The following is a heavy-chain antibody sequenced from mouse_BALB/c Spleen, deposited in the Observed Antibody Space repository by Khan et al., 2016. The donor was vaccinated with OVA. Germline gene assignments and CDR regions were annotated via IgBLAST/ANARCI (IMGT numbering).Heavy chain of an antibody. J-gene: IGHJ4*01. CDR3: ARQLYYHYSIMDN. CDR1: GFSLTNYG. Sequence: QVQLKQSGPGLVAPSQSLSITCTISGFSLTNYGVHWVRQPPGKGLEWLVVIWSDGSTTYNSALKSRLTISKDNSKSQVFLKMNSLQTDDTAVYFCARQLYYHYSIMDNWGQGTSVTVSS. CDR2: IWSDGST. D-gene: IGHD2-4*01. V-gene: IGHV2-6-1*01.